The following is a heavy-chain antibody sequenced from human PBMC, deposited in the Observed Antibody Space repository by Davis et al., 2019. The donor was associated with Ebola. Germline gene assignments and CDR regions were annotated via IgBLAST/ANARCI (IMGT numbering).Heavy chain of an antibody. CDR3: ARDLLVPAAKFPY. CDR2: ISGSGGST. D-gene: IGHD2-2*01. CDR1: GFTFSSYA. Sequence: GGSLRLSCAASGFTFSSYAMSWVRQAPGKGLEWVSAISGSGGSTYNADSVKGRFTISRDNAKNSLYLQMNSLRDEDTAVYYCARDLLVPAAKFPYWGQGTLVTVSS. V-gene: IGHV3-23*01. J-gene: IGHJ4*02.